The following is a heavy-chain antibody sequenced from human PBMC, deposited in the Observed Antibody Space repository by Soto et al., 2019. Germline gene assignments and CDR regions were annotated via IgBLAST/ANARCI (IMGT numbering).Heavy chain of an antibody. V-gene: IGHV2-5*01. Sequence: SGPTLVNPTQTLTLTCTFSGFSLSTSGVGVGWIRQPPGKALEWLALIYWNDDKRYSPSLKSRLTITKDTSKNQVVLTMTNMDPVDTATYYWEPRPRVIFSGMPFDYWGEGTLVTVS. D-gene: IGHD3-10*01. CDR2: IYWNDDK. CDR1: GFSLSTSGVG. CDR3: EPRPRVIFSGMPFDY. J-gene: IGHJ4*02.